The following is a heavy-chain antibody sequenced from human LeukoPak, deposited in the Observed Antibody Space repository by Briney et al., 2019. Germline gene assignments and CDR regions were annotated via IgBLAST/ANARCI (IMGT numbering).Heavy chain of an antibody. CDR2: IYTSGST. CDR1: GGSISSGSYY. CDR3: ARVWYSSYHNAFDI. D-gene: IGHD6-19*01. Sequence: SQTLSLTCTVSGGSISSGSYYWSWIRQPAGKGLGWIGRIYTSGSTNYNPSLKSRVTISVDTSKNQFSLKLSSVTAADTAVYYCARVWYSSYHNAFDIWGQGTMVTVSS. V-gene: IGHV4-61*02. J-gene: IGHJ3*02.